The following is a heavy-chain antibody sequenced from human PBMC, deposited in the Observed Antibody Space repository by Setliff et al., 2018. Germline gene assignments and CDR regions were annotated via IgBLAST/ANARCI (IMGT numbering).Heavy chain of an antibody. CDR3: ARDPLTTNRRRAFDI. V-gene: IGHV4-31*03. CDR1: GGSISSGGYY. D-gene: IGHD4-17*01. J-gene: IGHJ3*02. CDR2: IYDSGST. Sequence: LSLTCTVSGGSISSGGYYWSWIRQHPGKGLEWIGYIYDSGSTYYNPSLKSRVTISVDTSKNQFSLKLSSVTAADTAVYYCARDPLTTNRRRAFDIWGQGTMVTVSS.